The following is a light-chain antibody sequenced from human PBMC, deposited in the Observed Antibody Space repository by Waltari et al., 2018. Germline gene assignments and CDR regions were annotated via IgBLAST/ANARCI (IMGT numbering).Light chain of an antibody. Sequence: DIVMTQSPLSLPVTPGEPASISCRSSQSLLHSNGYNYLDWYLQKPGQSPQLLIYLGSNRASGVPDRFSVSGSGTDFTLKISRVEAEDVGLYYYMQALHLIFTFGPGTKVDIK. CDR2: LGS. J-gene: IGKJ3*01. V-gene: IGKV2-28*01. CDR1: QSLLHSNGYNY. CDR3: MQALHLIFT.